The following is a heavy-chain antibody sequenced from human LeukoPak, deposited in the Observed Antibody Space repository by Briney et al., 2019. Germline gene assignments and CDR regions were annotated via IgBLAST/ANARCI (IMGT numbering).Heavy chain of an antibody. CDR3: ARVLGATEFDY. V-gene: IGHV4-39*07. CDR2: IYYSGST. D-gene: IGHD1-26*01. J-gene: IGHJ4*02. Sequence: SETLSLTCTVSGGSISSSSYYWGWIRQPPGKGLEWIGSIYYSGSTYYNPSLKSRVTISVDTPKNQFSLKLSSVTAADTAVYYCARVLGATEFDYWGQGTLVTVSS. CDR1: GGSISSSSYY.